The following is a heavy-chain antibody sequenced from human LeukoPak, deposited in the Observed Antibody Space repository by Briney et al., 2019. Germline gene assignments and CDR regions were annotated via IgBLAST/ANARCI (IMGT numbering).Heavy chain of an antibody. V-gene: IGHV1-18*01. CDR1: GYIFTSDS. CDR3: AREEGAPIAAANI. CDR2: IIAYNGDT. D-gene: IGHD6-13*01. J-gene: IGHJ3*02. Sequence: AAVKVSCKASGYIFTSDSISWVRHAPGQGLEWMGWIIAYNGDTNYVQKLQGRGTMTTDTATSTAYMELKSLRSDHTAVYYCAREEGAPIAAANIWGLGTKVTVSS.